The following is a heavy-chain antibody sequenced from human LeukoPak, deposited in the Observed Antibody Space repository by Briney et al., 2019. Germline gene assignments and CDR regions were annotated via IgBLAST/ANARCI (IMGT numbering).Heavy chain of an antibody. J-gene: IGHJ4*02. V-gene: IGHV4-30-2*01. Sequence: SQTLSLTCAVSGGSISSGGYSWSWIRQPPGKGLEWIGYIYHSGSTYYNPSLKSRVTISVDRSKNQFSLKLSSVTAADTAVYYCARSGATTSPSPHFDYWGQGTLVTVSS. CDR2: IYHSGST. CDR3: ARSGATTSPSPHFDY. CDR1: GGSISSGGYS. D-gene: IGHD1-26*01.